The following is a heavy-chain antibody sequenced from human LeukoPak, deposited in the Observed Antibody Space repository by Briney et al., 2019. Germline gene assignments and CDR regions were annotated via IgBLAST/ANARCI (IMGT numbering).Heavy chain of an antibody. J-gene: IGHJ4*02. CDR3: AKGMTTVYYFDY. Sequence: GGSLRLSRAASGFTFSSYAMSWVRQAPGKGLEWVSAIRGSGGSTYYADSVKGRFTISRDNSKNTLYLQMNSLRAEDTAVYYCAKGMTTVYYFDYWGQGTLVTVSS. D-gene: IGHD4-17*01. CDR2: IRGSGGST. CDR1: GFTFSSYA. V-gene: IGHV3-23*01.